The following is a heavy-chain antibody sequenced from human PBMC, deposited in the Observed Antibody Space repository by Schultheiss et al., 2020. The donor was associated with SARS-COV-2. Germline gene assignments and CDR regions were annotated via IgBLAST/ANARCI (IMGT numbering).Heavy chain of an antibody. CDR2: INDDGSST. CDR3: AREGSGGTGIDALDI. Sequence: GGSLRLSCAASGFTFSSYWMHWVRQVPGKGLVWVSRINDDGSSTNYADSVKGRFTISRDNAKNTLYLQMNSLTAGDTAVYYCAREGSGGTGIDALDIWGQGTVVTVSS. V-gene: IGHV3-74*01. CDR1: GFTFSSYW. D-gene: IGHD3-16*01. J-gene: IGHJ3*02.